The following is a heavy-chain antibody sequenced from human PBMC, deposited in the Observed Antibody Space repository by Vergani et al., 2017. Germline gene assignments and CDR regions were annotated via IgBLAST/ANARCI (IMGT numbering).Heavy chain of an antibody. D-gene: IGHD6-19*01. CDR2: ISSSSSYI. J-gene: IGHJ4*02. Sequence: EVQLVESGGGLVKPGGSLRLSCAASGFTFSSYSMNWVRQAPGKGLEWVSSISSSSSYIYYADSVKGRFTISRDNAKNSLYLQMNSLRAEDTAVYYCARDGGTSEGYSSGWYRVYYFDYWGQGTLVTVSS. CDR1: GFTFSSYS. CDR3: ARDGGTSEGYSSGWYRVYYFDY. V-gene: IGHV3-21*01.